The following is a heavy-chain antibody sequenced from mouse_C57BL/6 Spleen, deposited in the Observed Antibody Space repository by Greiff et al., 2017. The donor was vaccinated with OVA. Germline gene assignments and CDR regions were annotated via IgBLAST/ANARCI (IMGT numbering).Heavy chain of an antibody. D-gene: IGHD4-1*01. J-gene: IGHJ2*01. CDR3: ARRRTGTNYFDY. CDR2: INPSTGGT. Sequence: VQLQQSGPELVKPGASVKISCKASGYSFTGYYMNWVKQSPEKSLEWIGEINPSTGGTTYNQKFKAKATLTVDKSSSTAYMQLKSLTSEDSAVYYCARRRTGTNYFDYWGQGTTLTVSS. V-gene: IGHV1-42*01. CDR1: GYSFTGYY.